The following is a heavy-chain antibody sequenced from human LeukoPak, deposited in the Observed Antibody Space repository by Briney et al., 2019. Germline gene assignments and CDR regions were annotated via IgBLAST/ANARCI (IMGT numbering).Heavy chain of an antibody. J-gene: IGHJ6*03. CDR1: GGSISSYY. Sequence: SQTLSLTCTVSGGSISSYYWSWIRQPPGKELEWIGYIYYSGSTNYNPPLKSRVTISVDTSKNQFSLKLSSVTAADTAVYYCAGSAGVCCSGGSCYDCYYYYMDVWGKGTTVTVSS. V-gene: IGHV4-59*01. CDR2: IYYSGST. CDR3: AGSAGVCCSGGSCYDCYYYYMDV. D-gene: IGHD2-15*01.